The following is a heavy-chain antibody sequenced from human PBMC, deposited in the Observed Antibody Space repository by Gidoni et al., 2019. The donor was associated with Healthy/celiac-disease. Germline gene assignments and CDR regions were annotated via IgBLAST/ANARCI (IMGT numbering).Heavy chain of an antibody. V-gene: IGHV4-34*01. J-gene: IGHJ4*02. Sequence: QVQLQQWGAGLLKPSETLSLTCAVYGGSFSGYYWSWIRQPPGKGLEWIGEINHSGSTNYNPSLKSRVTISVDTSKNQFSLKLSSVTAAYTAVYYCARSSWLSQYYFDYWGQGTLVTVSS. CDR1: GGSFSGYY. CDR3: ARSSWLSQYYFDY. CDR2: INHSGST. D-gene: IGHD3-22*01.